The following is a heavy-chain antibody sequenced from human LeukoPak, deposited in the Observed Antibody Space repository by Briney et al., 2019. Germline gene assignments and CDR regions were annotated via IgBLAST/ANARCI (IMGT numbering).Heavy chain of an antibody. CDR1: GXSISNRGDY. CDR2: IYYTGNT. Sequence: SETLSLTCAVSGXSISNRGDYWGWIRQPPGMGLEWIGIIYYTGNTYYNPSLKSRLTISVDTSKSQFSLQLSSVTAADTAVYYCARTNYYDSGGYFYEYNWFDPWGQGNLVTVSS. CDR3: ARTNYYDSGGYFYEYNWFDP. D-gene: IGHD3-22*01. V-gene: IGHV4-39*01. J-gene: IGHJ5*02.